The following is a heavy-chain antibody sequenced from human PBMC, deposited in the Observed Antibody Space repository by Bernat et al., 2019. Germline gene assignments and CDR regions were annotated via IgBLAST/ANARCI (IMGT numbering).Heavy chain of an antibody. J-gene: IGHJ3*02. Sequence: QVQLVESRGGVVQPGRSLTLSCAASGFTFSNYGMHWVRQAPGKGLEWVAVIWYDGSNKYYADSVKGRFTISRDNSKNTLYLQMNSLRAEDTAVYYCARGIMITFGGVIARHPRLDAFDIWGQGTMVTVSS. V-gene: IGHV3-33*01. D-gene: IGHD3-16*02. CDR1: GFTFSNYG. CDR2: IWYDGSNK. CDR3: ARGIMITFGGVIARHPRLDAFDI.